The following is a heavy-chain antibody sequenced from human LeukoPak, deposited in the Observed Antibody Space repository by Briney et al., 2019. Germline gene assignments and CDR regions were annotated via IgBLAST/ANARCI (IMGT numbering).Heavy chain of an antibody. J-gene: IGHJ6*03. CDR3: ARDNSHYYMDV. Sequence: SETLSLTCTVSGGSISDYYWSWIRQPPGKGLEWIGYIYSGSINYNPSFKSRVTISVDTSENQFSLKLSSVTAADTAVYYCARDNSHYYMDVWGKGTTVTGSS. CDR1: GGSISDYY. CDR2: IYSGSI. D-gene: IGHD2/OR15-2a*01. V-gene: IGHV4-59*01.